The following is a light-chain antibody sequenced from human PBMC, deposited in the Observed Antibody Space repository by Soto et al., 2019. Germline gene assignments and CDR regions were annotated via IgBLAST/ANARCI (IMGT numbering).Light chain of an antibody. Sequence: MLTQSPGTLSLSPGERATLSCRASQSVSSSYLAWYQQNPGQTPRLIIYGASGRADGIPHRFSGSGSETDFTLTISSLEPEDFAVYYCQQRKNWQVTFGQGTRLEI. J-gene: IGKJ5*01. CDR2: GAS. CDR3: QQRKNWQVT. V-gene: IGKV3D-20*02. CDR1: QSVSSSY.